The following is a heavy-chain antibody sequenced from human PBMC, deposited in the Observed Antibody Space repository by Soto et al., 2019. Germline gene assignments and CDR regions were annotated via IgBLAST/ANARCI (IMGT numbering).Heavy chain of an antibody. V-gene: IGHV3-33*01. J-gene: IGHJ4*02. CDR1: GFTFSSYG. Sequence: QVQLVESGGGVVQPGRSLRLSCAASGFTFSSYGMHWVRQAPGKGLEWVAGIWYDGSNKYYADSVKGRFTISRDNSKNTLYLQMNNLRAEDTAVYYCARDSNVFFDYWGQGTLVTVSS. CDR2: IWYDGSNK. D-gene: IGHD2-2*01. CDR3: ARDSNVFFDY.